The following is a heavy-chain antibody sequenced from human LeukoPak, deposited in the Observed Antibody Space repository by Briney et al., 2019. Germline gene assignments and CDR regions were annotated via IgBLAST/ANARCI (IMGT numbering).Heavy chain of an antibody. CDR2: ISWNDDK. D-gene: IGHD3-10*02. Sequence: SGPTLVNPTQTLTLTCSFSGFSLNTRGVGVGWFRQPPGKALECLAVISWNDDKRFSPSLKSRSSITKDTSKNQVVVTMTNMDPVDSATYFCARQIYVRGPDQYYVDVWGKGTSVTVSS. V-gene: IGHV2-5*01. J-gene: IGHJ6*03. CDR1: GFSLNTRGVG. CDR3: ARQIYVRGPDQYYVDV.